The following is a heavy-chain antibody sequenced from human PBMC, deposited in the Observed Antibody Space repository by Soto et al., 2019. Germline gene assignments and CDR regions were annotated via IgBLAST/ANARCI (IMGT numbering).Heavy chain of an antibody. Sequence: GGSLRLSCAASGFTFSSYGMHWVRQAPGKGLEWVAVISYDGSNIYYADSVKGRFTISRDNSKITLYLQMNSLRAEDTVLYYCAKDSILYGSGSYSADYWGQGTLVTVSS. V-gene: IGHV3-30*18. CDR3: AKDSILYGSGSYSADY. CDR2: ISYDGSNI. CDR1: GFTFSSYG. J-gene: IGHJ4*02. D-gene: IGHD3-10*01.